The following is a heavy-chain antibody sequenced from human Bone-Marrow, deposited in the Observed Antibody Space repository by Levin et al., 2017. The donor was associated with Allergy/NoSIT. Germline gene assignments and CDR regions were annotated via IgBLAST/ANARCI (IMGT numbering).Heavy chain of an antibody. J-gene: IGHJ6*03. CDR2: INESGST. CDR3: AREYYMDV. CDR1: GYSMSSDYY. Sequence: PSETLSLTCAVSGYSMSSDYYWGWIQQPPGKGLEWIGNINESGSTKYNPSLKSRVTISVDTSKNQFSLQLNSVTAADTAVYFCAREYYMDVWGKGTTVTVSS. V-gene: IGHV4-38-2*02.